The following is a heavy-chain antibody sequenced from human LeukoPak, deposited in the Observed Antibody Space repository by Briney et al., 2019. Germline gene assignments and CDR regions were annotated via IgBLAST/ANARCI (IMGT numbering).Heavy chain of an antibody. CDR1: GGSLSSGGYS. V-gene: IGHV4-30-4*07. D-gene: IGHD5-12*01. CDR3: ARGGGGYSGYYLVY. J-gene: IGHJ4*02. CDR2: INYSGST. Sequence: PSETLSLTCAVSGGSLSSGGYSWSWIRQPPGKGLEWVGYINYSGSTYYNPSLKSRVTISVDTYNNQFSLKLSYVTAADTAVYYCARGGGGYSGYYLVYWGQGTLVTVSS.